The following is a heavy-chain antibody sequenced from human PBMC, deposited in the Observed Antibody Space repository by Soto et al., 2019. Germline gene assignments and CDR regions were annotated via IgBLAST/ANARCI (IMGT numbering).Heavy chain of an antibody. CDR2: ISSSSSYI. D-gene: IGHD6-13*01. CDR1: GFTFSSYS. CDR3: ARDDGDSSSWYVYYYYYGMEV. V-gene: IGHV3-21*01. Sequence: PGWSLRLSCAASGFTFSSYSMNLVRQAPGKGLEWVSSISSSSSYIYYADSVKGRFTISRDNAKNSLYLQMNSLRAEDTAVYYCARDDGDSSSWYVYYYYYGMEVWGKGTKVTVSS. J-gene: IGHJ6*04.